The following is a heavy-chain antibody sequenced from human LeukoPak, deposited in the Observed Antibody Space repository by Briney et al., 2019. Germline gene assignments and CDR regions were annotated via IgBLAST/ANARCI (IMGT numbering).Heavy chain of an antibody. V-gene: IGHV5-51*01. CDR2: IYPGDSDT. CDR1: GYSFTSYW. CDR3: ARLGNVDTAMVPLRIYYYYGMDV. J-gene: IGHJ6*04. D-gene: IGHD5-18*01. Sequence: GESLKISCKGSGYSFTSYWIGWVRQMPGKGLEWMGIIYPGDSDTRYSPSFQGQVTISADKSISTAYLQWSSLKASDTAMYYCARLGNVDTAMVPLRIYYYYGMDVWGKGTTVTVSS.